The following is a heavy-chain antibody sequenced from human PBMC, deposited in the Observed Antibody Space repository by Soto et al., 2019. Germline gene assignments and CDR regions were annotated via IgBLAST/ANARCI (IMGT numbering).Heavy chain of an antibody. CDR3: ARDTPRLWNFWSGYYVSDYYYYGMDV. CDR1: GFTFSSYW. V-gene: IGHV3-74*01. Sequence: GGSLRLSCAASGFTFSSYWMHWVRQAPGKGLVWVSRINSDGSSTSYADSVKGRFTISRDNAKNTLYLQMNSLRAEDTAVYYCARDTPRLWNFWSGYYVSDYYYYGMDVWGQGNTVTVSS. D-gene: IGHD3-3*01. J-gene: IGHJ6*02. CDR2: INSDGSST.